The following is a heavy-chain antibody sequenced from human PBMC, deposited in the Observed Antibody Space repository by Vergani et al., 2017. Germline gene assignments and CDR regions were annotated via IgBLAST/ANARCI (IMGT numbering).Heavy chain of an antibody. CDR3: ARGYTETNGHLYYYYYIDV. D-gene: IGHD4-11*01. CDR2: IDHTGRP. J-gene: IGHJ6*03. Sequence: QVQLQQWGGGLLKPSETLSLTCVVNGGSFTSYHWTWIRQSPGEGLEWVGDIDHTGRPDYNPSLKSRLTMSVDKSRNQFSLTLNSVTATDTAVYFCARGYTETNGHLYYYYYIDVWGQGTAVTVS. V-gene: IGHV4-34*01. CDR1: GGSFTSYH.